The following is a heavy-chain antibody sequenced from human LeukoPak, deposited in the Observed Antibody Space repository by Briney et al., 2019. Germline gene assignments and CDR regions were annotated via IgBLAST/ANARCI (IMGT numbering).Heavy chain of an antibody. Sequence: GGSLRLSCAASGFTVSSNYMSWVRQAPGKGLEWVSVIYSGGSTYYADSVKGRFTISRDNSKNTLYLQMNSPRAEDTAVYYCARDRDSSGWYWSFDYWGQGTLVTVSP. D-gene: IGHD6-19*01. CDR1: GFTVSSNY. CDR3: ARDRDSSGWYWSFDY. J-gene: IGHJ4*02. V-gene: IGHV3-53*01. CDR2: IYSGGST.